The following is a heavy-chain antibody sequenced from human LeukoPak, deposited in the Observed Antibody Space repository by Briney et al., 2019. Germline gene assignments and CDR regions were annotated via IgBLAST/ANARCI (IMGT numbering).Heavy chain of an antibody. CDR3: AKASVYYYDSGSYADY. CDR2: IGGSGDA. Sequence: TGGSLSLSCAVSGYTFNNYVMTGVRQAPGGGRLLVSEIGGSGDAHYADSVKGRFTISRDISKNTLYLQMNSLRAEDTAVYYCAKASVYYYDSGSYADYWGQGTLVTVSS. D-gene: IGHD3-10*01. CDR1: GYTFNNYV. J-gene: IGHJ4*02. V-gene: IGHV3-23*01.